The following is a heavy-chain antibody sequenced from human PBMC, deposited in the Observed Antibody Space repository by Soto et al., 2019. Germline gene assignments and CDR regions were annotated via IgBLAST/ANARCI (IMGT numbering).Heavy chain of an antibody. CDR3: ARKAWVRFDY. CDR2: VFHTGDT. CDR1: GDSISSSVW. D-gene: IGHD7-27*01. V-gene: IGHV4-4*02. Sequence: SETLSLTCAVSGDSISSSVWWTWVRQPPGKGLEWIGEVFHTGDTYFNPSLRSRVAMSVDKSTNEFSLKVTSVTAADTAIYYCARKAWVRFDYWGQGALVTVS. J-gene: IGHJ4*02.